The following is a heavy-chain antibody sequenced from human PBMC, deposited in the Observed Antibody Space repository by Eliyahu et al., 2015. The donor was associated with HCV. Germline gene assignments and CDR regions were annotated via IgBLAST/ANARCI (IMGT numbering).Heavy chain of an antibody. CDR1: GXTFTGYY. D-gene: IGHD5/OR15-5a*01. Sequence: QVQLVQSGAEVKKPGASVKVSCXASGXTFTGYYIHXVRQAPGQGLEWMGWINPNNGGTSYAQKFQGRVTMTRDTSISTAYMELSSLRSDDTAVYYCARDLSTGDYWGQGTQVTVSS. J-gene: IGHJ4*02. CDR2: INPNNGGT. CDR3: ARDLSTGDY. V-gene: IGHV1-2*02.